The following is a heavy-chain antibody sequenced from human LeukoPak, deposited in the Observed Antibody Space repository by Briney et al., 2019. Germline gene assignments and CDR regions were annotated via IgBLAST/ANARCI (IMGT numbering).Heavy chain of an antibody. CDR1: GYRFSDSY. J-gene: IGHJ5*02. CDR2: INPSSGDT. CDR3: VTAYDQ. V-gene: IGHV1-2*02. Sequence: GASVTVSFKGTGYRFSDSYIHWVRHAPGPGYGRMGWINPSSGDTTYASMFHGRLTMTTRAAISTAYMELSGLASAAAAIYFYVTAYDQWGQGTLVIVSS.